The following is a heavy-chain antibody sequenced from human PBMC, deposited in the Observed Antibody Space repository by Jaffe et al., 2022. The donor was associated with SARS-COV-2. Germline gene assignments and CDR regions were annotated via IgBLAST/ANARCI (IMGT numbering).Heavy chain of an antibody. J-gene: IGHJ4*02. CDR2: TTDSGSYT. CDR1: GFIFSTYS. Sequence: EVQLVESGGGLVKAGGSLRLSCAASGFIFSTYSMAWVRQAPGKRPEWVSSTTDSGSYTFYGDSVRGRFIFSRDNAKNSMYLDMNNLRAEDTAVYYCVRLLNGYYENWGQGTLVTVSS. V-gene: IGHV3-21*01. D-gene: IGHD2-8*01. CDR3: VRLLNGYYEN.